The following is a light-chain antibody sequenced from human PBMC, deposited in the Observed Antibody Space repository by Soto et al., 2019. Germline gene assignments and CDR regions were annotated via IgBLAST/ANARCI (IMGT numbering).Light chain of an antibody. Sequence: EIVLPQYPATLSLSPGASATLSCRASLSVSSYLAWYQQKPGQAPRLLIYDASNRATGIPARLSGSWSGTDFTLTISSLEPEEGAVDDGQQRSNWPITFCQGTRLEIK. V-gene: IGKV3-11*01. CDR3: QQRSNWPIT. CDR2: DAS. J-gene: IGKJ5*01. CDR1: LSVSSY.